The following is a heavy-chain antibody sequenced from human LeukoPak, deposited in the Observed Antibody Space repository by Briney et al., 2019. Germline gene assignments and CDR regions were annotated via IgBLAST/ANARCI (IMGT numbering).Heavy chain of an antibody. CDR2: IYSSGST. CDR1: GDSISSYY. Sequence: PSETLSLTCTVSGDSISSYYWSWIRQPPGKGLEWIGYIYSSGSTNYNPSLKSRITISVDTFKNQFSLKLSSVTAADTAVYYCARFAYCGGHCWYYFDYWGQGSLVTVSS. D-gene: IGHD2-21*02. J-gene: IGHJ4*02. V-gene: IGHV4-59*01. CDR3: ARFAYCGGHCWYYFDY.